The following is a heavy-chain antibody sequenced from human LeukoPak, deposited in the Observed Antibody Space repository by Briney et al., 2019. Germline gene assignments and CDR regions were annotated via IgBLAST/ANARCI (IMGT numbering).Heavy chain of an antibody. CDR2: IKQDETEK. V-gene: IGHV3-7*03. CDR1: GFTFSLHW. Sequence: GGSLRLSCAASGFTFSLHWMTWVRQAPGKGLEWVANIKQDETEKYYVGSVKGRFTISRDNAKNSLYLQMNSLRAEDTAVYYCAKHRVVPAAPDYWGQGTLVTVSS. J-gene: IGHJ4*02. CDR3: AKHRVVPAAPDY. D-gene: IGHD2-2*01.